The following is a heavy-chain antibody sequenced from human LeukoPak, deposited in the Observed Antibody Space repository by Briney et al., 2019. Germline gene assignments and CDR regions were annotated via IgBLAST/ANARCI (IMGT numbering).Heavy chain of an antibody. CDR2: INQDESDK. J-gene: IGHJ6*02. CDR3: ARGHYGMDV. Sequence: PGGSLRLSCAASGFTFSDSWMTWVRQAPGKGLEWVANINQDESDKYYADSVKGRFTISRDNAKSSLYVQMNSLRVEDTAVYYCARGHYGMDVWGQGTTVTVSS. CDR1: GFTFSDSW. V-gene: IGHV3-7*01.